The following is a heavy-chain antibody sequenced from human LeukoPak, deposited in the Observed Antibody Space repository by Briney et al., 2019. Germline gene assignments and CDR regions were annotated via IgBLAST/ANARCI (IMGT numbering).Heavy chain of an antibody. J-gene: IGHJ4*02. D-gene: IGHD3-22*01. CDR3: AKRGQYYYDSSGYYYQD. CDR2: ISAGGST. CDR1: GFTFSSYA. Sequence: PGGSLRLSCAASGFTFSSYAMSWVRQAPGKGLEWVSAISAGGSTYYADSVKGRFTISRDNSKNTLYLQMNSLRAEDTGVYYCAKRGQYYYDSSGYYYQDRGQGTLVIVSS. V-gene: IGHV3-23*01.